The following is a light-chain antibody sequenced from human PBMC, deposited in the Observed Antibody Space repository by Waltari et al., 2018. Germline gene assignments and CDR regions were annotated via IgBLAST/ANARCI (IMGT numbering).Light chain of an antibody. CDR1: QSVGSN. V-gene: IGKV3-15*01. Sequence: ETVMTQSPATLSVSPGETATLSCRASQSVGSNLAWYQQKPGQAPRLLIYGASTRATGIPAKFSGSWSGTEFTLTISSLQSEDFAVYYCQQYNNWPPWTFGQGTKVEI. CDR3: QQYNNWPPWT. J-gene: IGKJ1*01. CDR2: GAS.